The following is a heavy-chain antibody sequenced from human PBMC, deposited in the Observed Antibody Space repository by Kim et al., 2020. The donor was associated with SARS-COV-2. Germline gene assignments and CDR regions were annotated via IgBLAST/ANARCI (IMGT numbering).Heavy chain of an antibody. Sequence: GGSLRLSCAASGLIFANYDMIWVRQTPGKGLQWVSFISGSGDYPYYAASVKGRFTISRDNSKNSVSLHMNSLRADDTAVYYCATFKGNYYYGLDVWGQGTTV. J-gene: IGHJ6*02. CDR3: ATFKGNYYYGLDV. CDR2: ISGSGDYP. CDR1: GLIFANYD. V-gene: IGHV3-21*01.